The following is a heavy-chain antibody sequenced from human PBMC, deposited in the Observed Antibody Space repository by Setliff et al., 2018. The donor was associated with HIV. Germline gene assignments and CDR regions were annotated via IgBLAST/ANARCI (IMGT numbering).Heavy chain of an antibody. CDR2: ISGSGGST. Sequence: LGGSLRLSCAASGFTFSSYAMSWVRQAPGKGLEWVSAISGSGGSTYYADSVKGRFIISRHNSNNTLYLQMNSLRAEDSAMYYCARDRGRGMAPSGILDYYYMDVWGKGTTVTVSS. CDR3: ARDRGRGMAPSGILDYYYMDV. CDR1: GFTFSSYA. D-gene: IGHD6-13*01. J-gene: IGHJ6*03. V-gene: IGHV3-23*01.